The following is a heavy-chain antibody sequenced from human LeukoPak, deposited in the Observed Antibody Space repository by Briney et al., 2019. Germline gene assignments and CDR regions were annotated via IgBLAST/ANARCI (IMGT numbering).Heavy chain of an antibody. D-gene: IGHD4-11*01. J-gene: IGHJ5*02. CDR3: ARTYINFSNYFDP. Sequence: SETLSLTCTVSGYSISNGYNWGWVRQPPGKGLECIGSISHIGSTYYNPSLESRVTISLDTSNNQFSLELSSVTAADTAVYYCARTYINFSNYFDPWGQGSLVTVSS. V-gene: IGHV4-38-2*02. CDR1: GYSISNGYN. CDR2: ISHIGST.